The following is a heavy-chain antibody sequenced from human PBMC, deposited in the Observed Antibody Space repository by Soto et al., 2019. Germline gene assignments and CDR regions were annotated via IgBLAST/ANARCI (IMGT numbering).Heavy chain of an antibody. Sequence: QVHLQESGPGLVRPSGTLSLTCTVSGDSVSGYYWSWIRQPPGKKLEWIGYIHYGGTTSYNPSLKNRVTISIDTSENQFSLNLTSVTAADTAVYYCARRIYGVNDYWGQGTLVSVSS. CDR1: GDSVSGYY. CDR3: ARRIYGVNDY. J-gene: IGHJ4*02. D-gene: IGHD2-15*01. CDR2: IHYGGTT. V-gene: IGHV4-59*02.